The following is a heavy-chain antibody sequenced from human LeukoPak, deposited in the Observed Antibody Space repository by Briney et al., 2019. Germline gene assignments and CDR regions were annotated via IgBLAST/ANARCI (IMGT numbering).Heavy chain of an antibody. J-gene: IGHJ6*03. V-gene: IGHV4-59*01. CDR3: ARVYYDFWSGHRTNYYMDV. Sequence: SETLSLTCTVSGGAISSYYWSWIRQPPGKGLEWIGYIYYSGSTNYNPSLKSRVTISVDTSKNQFSLKLSSVTAADTAVYYCARVYYDFWSGHRTNYYMDVWGKGTTVTVSS. CDR1: GGAISSYY. CDR2: IYYSGST. D-gene: IGHD3-3*01.